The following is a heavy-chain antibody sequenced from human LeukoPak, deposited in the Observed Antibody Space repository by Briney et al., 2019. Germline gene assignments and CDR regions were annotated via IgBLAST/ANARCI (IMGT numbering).Heavy chain of an antibody. CDR2: INHSGST. V-gene: IGHV4-34*01. Sequence: SETLSLTCAVYGGSFSGYYWSWIRQPPGKGLEWIGEINHSGSTNYNPSLKSRVTMSVDTSKNQLSLELTSVTAADTALYYCAREYYDGSGSNWYFDLWGRGTPVTVSS. D-gene: IGHD3-22*01. J-gene: IGHJ2*01. CDR1: GGSFSGYY. CDR3: AREYYDGSGSNWYFDL.